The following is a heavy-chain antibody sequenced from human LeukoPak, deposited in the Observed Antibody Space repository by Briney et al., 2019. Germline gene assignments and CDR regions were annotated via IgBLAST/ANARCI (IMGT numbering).Heavy chain of an antibody. CDR1: GFTFSSYS. V-gene: IGHV3-21*01. CDR2: ISSSSSYI. D-gene: IGHD3-10*01. Sequence: PGGSLRLSCAAAGFTFSSYSMNWLRQAPGKGLEWVSSISSSSSYIYYADSVKGRVTISRDNAKNSLYLQMNSLRAEDTAVYYCARSGGREWPALGPAPYYYYGMDVWGQGTTVTVSS. CDR3: ARSGGREWPALGPAPYYYYGMDV. J-gene: IGHJ6*02.